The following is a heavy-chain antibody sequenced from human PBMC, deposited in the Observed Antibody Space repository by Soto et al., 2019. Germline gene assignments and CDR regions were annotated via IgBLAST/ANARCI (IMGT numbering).Heavy chain of an antibody. V-gene: IGHV1-69*12. CDR2: IIPIYGAT. CDR3: ARGYSYGLYYYGMDV. CDR1: GGTFSSYA. Sequence: QVQLVQSGAEVKKPGSSVKVSCKASGGTFSSYAFSWVRQAPGQGLEWMGGIIPIYGATNYAQNFQGRVTITADEVTITAEESTSTAYMELSSLRSEDTAVDYCARGYSYGLYYYGMDVWGQGTTVTVSS. D-gene: IGHD5-18*01. J-gene: IGHJ6*02.